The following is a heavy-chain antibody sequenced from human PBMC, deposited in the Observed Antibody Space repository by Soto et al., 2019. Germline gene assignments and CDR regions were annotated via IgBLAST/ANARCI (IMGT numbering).Heavy chain of an antibody. CDR2: IWYDGSNK. Sequence: PGGSLRLSCAASGFSFSLYGMQWVRQAPGKGLEWVAVIWYDGSNKYYADSVKGRFTISRDNSKNTLYVQMNSLRAEDTAVYYCARDITGDDAFDIWGQGTMVTVSS. CDR1: GFSFSLYG. D-gene: IGHD7-27*01. CDR3: ARDITGDDAFDI. V-gene: IGHV3-33*01. J-gene: IGHJ3*02.